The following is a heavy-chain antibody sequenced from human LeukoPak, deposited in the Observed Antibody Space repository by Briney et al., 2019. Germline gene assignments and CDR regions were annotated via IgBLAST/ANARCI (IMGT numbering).Heavy chain of an antibody. D-gene: IGHD4-11*01. CDR1: GYTFTNYG. J-gene: IGHJ1*01. CDR3: ARDKAVTTELTQHFHH. Sequence: ASVKVSCKASGYTFTNYGVSWVRQAPGQGLEWMGWISGYNGYTNYAQKLQFRVTMTTDTSTSTAYMELRSLTSDDTAVYYCARDKAVTTELTQHFHHWGQGTLVTVSS. CDR2: ISGYNGYT. V-gene: IGHV1-18*01.